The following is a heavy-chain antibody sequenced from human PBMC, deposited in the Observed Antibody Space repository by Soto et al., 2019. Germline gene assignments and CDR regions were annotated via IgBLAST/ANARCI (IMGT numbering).Heavy chain of an antibody. Sequence: GGSLRLSCAASGFTFSSYAMSWVRQAPGKGLEWVSAISGSGGSTYYADSVKGRFTISRDNSKNTLYLQMNSLRAEDTAVYYCAKDLDVIVATISYYYGMDVWGQGTTVTVSS. J-gene: IGHJ6*02. CDR2: ISGSGGST. CDR1: GFTFSSYA. V-gene: IGHV3-23*01. CDR3: AKDLDVIVATISYYYGMDV. D-gene: IGHD5-12*01.